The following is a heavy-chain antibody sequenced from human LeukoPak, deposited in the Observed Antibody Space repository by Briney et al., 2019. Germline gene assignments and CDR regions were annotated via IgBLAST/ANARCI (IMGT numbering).Heavy chain of an antibody. J-gene: IGHJ4*02. CDR1: GFTFSTYW. CDR2: INSYGSST. CDR3: ARGRGVDY. Sequence: GGSLRLSCAASGFTFSTYWMHWVRHAPGKGLVWVSHINSYGSSTSYADSVKGRFAISRDNAKNTLYLQMNSLRAGDTAVYYCARGRGVDYWGQGTLVTVSS. V-gene: IGHV3-74*01.